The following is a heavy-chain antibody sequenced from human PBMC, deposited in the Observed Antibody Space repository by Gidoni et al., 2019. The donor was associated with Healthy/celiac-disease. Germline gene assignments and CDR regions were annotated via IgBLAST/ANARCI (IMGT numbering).Heavy chain of an antibody. J-gene: IGHJ4*02. CDR1: GGSFSGYY. D-gene: IGHD3-22*01. CDR3: ARVRGYYSNRNLFDY. CDR2: INHSGST. Sequence: QVQLQQWGAGLLKPSETLSLTCAAYGGSFSGYYWSWIRQPPGKGLEWIGEINHSGSTNYTPSLKSRVTISVDTSKNQFSLKLSSVTAADTAVYYCARVRGYYSNRNLFDYWGQGTLVTVSS. V-gene: IGHV4-34*01.